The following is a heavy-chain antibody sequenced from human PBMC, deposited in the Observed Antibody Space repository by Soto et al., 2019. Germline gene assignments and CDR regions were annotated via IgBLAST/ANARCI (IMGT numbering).Heavy chain of an antibody. CDR1: GGSISSSSYY. D-gene: IGHD6-19*01. CDR2: IYYSGST. Sequence: QLQLQESGPGLVKPSETLSLTCTVSGGSISSSSYYWGWIRQPPGKGLEWIGSIYYSGSTYYNPSLKSPFTISVDTSKNQFSLKLRSVTAADTAVYYCARLWLASYFDYWGQGTLVTVSS. J-gene: IGHJ4*02. V-gene: IGHV4-39*01. CDR3: ARLWLASYFDY.